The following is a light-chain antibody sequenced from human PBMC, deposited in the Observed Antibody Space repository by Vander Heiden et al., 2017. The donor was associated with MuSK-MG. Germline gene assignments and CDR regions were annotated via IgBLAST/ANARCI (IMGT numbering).Light chain of an antibody. CDR1: QDISNY. V-gene: IGKV1-33*01. CDR3: HQDYNPPIT. J-gene: IGKJ5*01. Sequence: DIQMTQSPSSLSASVGDRVTITCQASQDISNYLNWYQQKPGKAPKLLIYDASNFETAVPSRFSGCGSGTDFTFTIISLQPADIATYYCHQDYNPPITFGQGTRMEIK. CDR2: DAS.